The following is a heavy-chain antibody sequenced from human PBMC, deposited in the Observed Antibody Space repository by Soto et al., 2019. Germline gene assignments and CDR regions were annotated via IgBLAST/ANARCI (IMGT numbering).Heavy chain of an antibody. CDR2: INHRGST. CDR3: ARGNFDN. J-gene: IGHJ4*02. CDR1: GGSFSDYY. V-gene: IGHV4-34*01. Sequence: SETLSLTCAVYGGSFSDYYWSWIRQPPGKGLEWIGEINHRGSTKYNPSLKSRVTISVDTSKNQFSLKLSSVTAADTAVYYCARGNFDNWGQGTQVTVSS.